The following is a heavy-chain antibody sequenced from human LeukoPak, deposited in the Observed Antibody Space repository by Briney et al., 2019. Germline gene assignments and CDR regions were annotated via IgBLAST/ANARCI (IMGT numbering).Heavy chain of an antibody. Sequence: GGSLRLSCAASGFTFSSYAMSWVRQAPGKGLERVSGISGSGGTTFYTDSVKGRFTISRDNSKNTLYLQINSLRAEDTAVYYCAKEGYDRTGYYYAYFQHWGQGTLVTVSS. CDR1: GFTFSSYA. CDR3: AKEGYDRTGYYYAYFQH. CDR2: ISGSGGTT. D-gene: IGHD3-22*01. V-gene: IGHV3-23*01. J-gene: IGHJ1*01.